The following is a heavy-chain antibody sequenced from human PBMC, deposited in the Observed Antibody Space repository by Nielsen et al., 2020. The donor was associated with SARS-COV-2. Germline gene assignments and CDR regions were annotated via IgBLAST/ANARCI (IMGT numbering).Heavy chain of an antibody. J-gene: IGHJ6*02. CDR1: GFIFSDYY. Sequence: GESLKISCAASGFIFSDYYMGWIRQAPGKGLEWVSYISGSGTTIFYADSVRGRFTISRDYAKNSLYLQMDSLRAEDTALYLCARDPYYGSGTFRFYGMDLWGQGTTVTVSS. CDR2: ISGSGTTI. CDR3: ARDPYYGSGTFRFYGMDL. V-gene: IGHV3-11*04. D-gene: IGHD3-10*01.